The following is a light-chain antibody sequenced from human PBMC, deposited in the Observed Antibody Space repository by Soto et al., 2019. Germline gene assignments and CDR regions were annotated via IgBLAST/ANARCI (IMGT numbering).Light chain of an antibody. Sequence: DIVMTQSPDSLAVSLGERATINCKSSQSVLYSSNNNNYLAWYQQKPGKAPKLLIYAASTLQSGVPSRFSGSGSGTEFTLTISSLQSEDFAVYYCQQNNNWPQTFGQGTKVDIK. CDR1: QSVLYSSNNNNY. V-gene: IGKV4-1*01. J-gene: IGKJ1*01. CDR3: QQNNNWPQT. CDR2: AAS.